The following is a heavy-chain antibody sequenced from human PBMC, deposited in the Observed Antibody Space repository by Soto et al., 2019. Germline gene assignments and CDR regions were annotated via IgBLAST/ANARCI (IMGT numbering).Heavy chain of an antibody. CDR2: IIPIFGTA. J-gene: IGHJ3*02. CDR1: GGTFSRYA. Sequence: QVPMVQSGAEVKKPGSSVKVSCKASGGTFSRYAISWVRQAPGQGLEWMGGIIPIFGTANYAQKFQGRVTITADKSTSTAYIELSSLSSEDTDVYYCARRRPVLTFYAFDIWGQGTMVTVSS. V-gene: IGHV1-69*06. CDR3: ARRRPVLTFYAFDI. D-gene: IGHD1-1*01.